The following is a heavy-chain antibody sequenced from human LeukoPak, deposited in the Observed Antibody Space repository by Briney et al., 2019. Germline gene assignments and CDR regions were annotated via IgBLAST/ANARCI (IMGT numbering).Heavy chain of an antibody. CDR3: ARRGSSYGLDY. D-gene: IGHD5-18*01. CDR2: IKQGGSEK. Sequence: PGGSLRLSCVASGLTFSNYWLTWVRQAPGKGLEWVANIKQGGSEKHYVDSVKGRFTISRDNAKNSLYLQMNSLRAEDTAVYYCARRGSSYGLDYWGQGTLVTVSS. J-gene: IGHJ4*02. V-gene: IGHV3-7*04. CDR1: GLTFSNYW.